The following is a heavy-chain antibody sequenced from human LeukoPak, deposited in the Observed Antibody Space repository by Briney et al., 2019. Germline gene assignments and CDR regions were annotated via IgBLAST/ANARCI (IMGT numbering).Heavy chain of an antibody. D-gene: IGHD5-24*01. Sequence: PGRALRLSCATSGFTFRTYGMHWVRQAPGKGLEWVAFIWGDGSNQYYADSVRGRFTISRDNSKNSLYLEMNSLRAEDTAVYYCAKDRVEMATYFDYWGQGTLVTVSS. V-gene: IGHV3-33*06. J-gene: IGHJ4*02. CDR1: GFTFRTYG. CDR2: IWGDGSNQ. CDR3: AKDRVEMATYFDY.